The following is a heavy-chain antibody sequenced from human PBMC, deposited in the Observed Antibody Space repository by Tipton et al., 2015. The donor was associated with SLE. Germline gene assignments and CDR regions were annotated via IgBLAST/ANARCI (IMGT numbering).Heavy chain of an antibody. CDR3: AKDGAAAGTLAFDI. D-gene: IGHD6-13*01. Sequence: SLRLSCAASGFTFDDYAMHWVRQAPGKGLEWVSGISWNSGSIGYADSVKGRFTISRDNAKNSLYLQMNSLRAEDTALYYCAKDGAAAGTLAFDIWGQGTMVTVSS. V-gene: IGHV3-9*01. CDR2: ISWNSGSI. J-gene: IGHJ3*02. CDR1: GFTFDDYA.